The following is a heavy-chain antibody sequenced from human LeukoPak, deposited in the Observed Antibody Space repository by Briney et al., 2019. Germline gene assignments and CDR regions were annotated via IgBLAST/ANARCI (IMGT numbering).Heavy chain of an antibody. CDR3: ALRSWYDWYFDL. CDR2: IYSGGST. D-gene: IGHD6-13*01. Sequence: PGGSLRLSCAASGFTVSSNYMSWVRRAQGKGLEWVSVIYSGGSTYYADSVKGGFTISRDNSKNTLYLQMNSLRAEDTAVYYCALRSWYDWYFDLWGRGTLVTVSS. CDR1: GFTVSSNY. J-gene: IGHJ2*01. V-gene: IGHV3-66*01.